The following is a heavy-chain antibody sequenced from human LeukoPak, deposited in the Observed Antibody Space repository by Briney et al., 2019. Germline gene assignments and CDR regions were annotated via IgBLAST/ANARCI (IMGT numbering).Heavy chain of an antibody. V-gene: IGHV4-34*01. CDR2: INHSGST. CDR1: GGSFSGYY. J-gene: IGHJ6*02. D-gene: IGHD2-2*01. Sequence: SETLSLTCAVYGGSFSGYYWSWIRQPPGKGLGWIGEINHSGSTNYNPSLKSRVTISVDTSKNQFSLKLISVTAADTAVYYCASLVVPAASAYYYGMDVWGQGTTVTVSS. CDR3: ASLVVPAASAYYYGMDV.